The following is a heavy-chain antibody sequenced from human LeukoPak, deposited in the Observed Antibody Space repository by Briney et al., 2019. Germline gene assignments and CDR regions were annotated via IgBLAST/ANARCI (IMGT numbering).Heavy chain of an antibody. J-gene: IGHJ4*02. CDR2: IRYDGSKK. Sequence: GGSLRLSCAASGFTFSNYGMHWVRQAPGKGLEWVAFIRYDGSKKYYADSVKGRFTISRDNSKNTLYLQMNSLRAEDTAVYYCAKNNLGHCSSRSCNYFDYWGQGTLVTVSS. CDR1: GFTFSNYG. D-gene: IGHD2-2*01. CDR3: AKNNLGHCSSRSCNYFDY. V-gene: IGHV3-30*02.